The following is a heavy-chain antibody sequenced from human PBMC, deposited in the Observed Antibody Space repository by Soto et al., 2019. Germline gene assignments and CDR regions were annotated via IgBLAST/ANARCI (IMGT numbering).Heavy chain of an antibody. CDR1: GFTFDDYT. J-gene: IGHJ4*02. CDR2: ISWDGHNT. Sequence: SGGSLRLSCAASGFTFDDYTMHWVRQAPGKGLEWVSLISWDGHNTHYADSVKGRFTISRDNSKNSLYLQMNSLRSEDTALYYCAKDHDSSGFYYINSVPDFWGLGALVTVSS. D-gene: IGHD3-22*01. V-gene: IGHV3-43*01. CDR3: AKDHDSSGFYYINSVPDF.